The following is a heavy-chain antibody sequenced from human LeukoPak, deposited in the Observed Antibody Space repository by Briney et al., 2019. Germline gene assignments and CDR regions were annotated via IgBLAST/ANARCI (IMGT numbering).Heavy chain of an antibody. CDR1: GFTFSSYW. J-gene: IGHJ3*02. D-gene: IGHD1-1*01. CDR3: ATAASGPDI. Sequence: QTGGSLRLSCAASGFTFSSYWMHWVRQAPGKGLVWVTRISADGSYTLYADSVKGRFTISRDNAKNTLYLQMNSLRAEDTAVYYCATAASGPDIWGQGTTVSVSS. V-gene: IGHV3-74*01. CDR2: ISADGSYT.